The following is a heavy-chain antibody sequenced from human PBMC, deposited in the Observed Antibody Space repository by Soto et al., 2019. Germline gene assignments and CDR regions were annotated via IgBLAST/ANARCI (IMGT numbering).Heavy chain of an antibody. V-gene: IGHV3-15*07. CDR1: DFVYSGGC. D-gene: IGHD3-10*02. CDR2: IKSKTDGGTT. Sequence: PGGSQGNSFVASDFVYSGGCINRDSKTPGGGLEWVGRIKSKTDGGTTDFAARVKGRFAISRDDSRDMMYMQMNSLKTEDTGVYYCTTDSLFTQMLVRFDFWGLGTLVTVSS. CDR3: TTDSLFTQMLVRFDF. J-gene: IGHJ4*01.